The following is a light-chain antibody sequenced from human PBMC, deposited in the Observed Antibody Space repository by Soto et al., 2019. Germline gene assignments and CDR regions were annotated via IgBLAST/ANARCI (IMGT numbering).Light chain of an antibody. V-gene: IGLV2-14*01. CDR1: GSDVGAYNY. J-gene: IGLJ2*01. CDR3: TSYSSGSTHVL. Sequence: QSVLAQPASVSGSPGQSITISCTGTGSDVGAYNYVSWFQQRPGKAPKLLISEVTNRPSGVSNRFSGSKSGNTASLTISGLQAADEADYYCTSYSSGSTHVLFGGGTKLTVL. CDR2: EVT.